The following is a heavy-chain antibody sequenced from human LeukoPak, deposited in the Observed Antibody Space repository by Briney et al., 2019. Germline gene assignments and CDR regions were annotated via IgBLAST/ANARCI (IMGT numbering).Heavy chain of an antibody. Sequence: SETLSLTCTVSGGSISIYYWNWIRQPAGKGVEWIGRIFTSGITNYDPSLKSRVTMSVDTSKNQFSLNLSSVTAADTAVYYCARESSGNYYNPLGYMDVWGKGTTVTVSS. CDR1: GGSISIYY. D-gene: IGHD3-10*01. CDR2: IFTSGIT. V-gene: IGHV4-4*07. CDR3: ARESSGNYYNPLGYMDV. J-gene: IGHJ6*03.